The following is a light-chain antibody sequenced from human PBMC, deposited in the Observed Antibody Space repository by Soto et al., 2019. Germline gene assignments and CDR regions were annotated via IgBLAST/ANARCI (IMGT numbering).Light chain of an antibody. J-gene: IGKJ1*01. CDR2: GTS. CDR3: QQYGSSPRT. Sequence: EIVLTQSPGTLSLSPGERATLSCRASQSVSSNYLAWYQQKPGQAPRLLIYGTSNRASGIPDRFSGSGSGTDFTLTISRLEPEDFGVYHCQQYGSSPRTFGQGTKVDIK. CDR1: QSVSSNY. V-gene: IGKV3-20*01.